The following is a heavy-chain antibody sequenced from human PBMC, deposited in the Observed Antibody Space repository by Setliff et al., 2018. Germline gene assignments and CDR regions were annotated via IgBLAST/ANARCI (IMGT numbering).Heavy chain of an antibody. D-gene: IGHD2-2*01. CDR3: TRGGERYHTAN. Sequence: SETLSLTCGVFVTRGSFSGYYWSWIRQPPGKGLEWIGEISPGGSTIYNPSLRSRVTMSIDKSKNQFSLNLRSVTAADTAVYYCTRGGERYHTANWGQGLLVTVSS. CDR1: VTRGSFSGYY. V-gene: IGHV4-34*01. J-gene: IGHJ4*02. CDR2: ISPGGST.